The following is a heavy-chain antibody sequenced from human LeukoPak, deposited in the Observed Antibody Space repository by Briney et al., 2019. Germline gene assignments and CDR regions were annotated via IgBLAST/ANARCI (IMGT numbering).Heavy chain of an antibody. J-gene: IGHJ4*02. Sequence: MPSETLSLTCTVSGYSITSGYNWAWIRQPPGKVLEWFGSIYHSGSAYYNPSLKSRVTISVDTSKNQFSLKLSSVTAADTAVYYCVRYCSSTTCYTRAVDYWGQGTLVTVSS. CDR3: VRYCSSTTCYTRAVDY. CDR1: GYSITSGYN. CDR2: IYHSGSA. D-gene: IGHD2-2*02. V-gene: IGHV4-38-2*02.